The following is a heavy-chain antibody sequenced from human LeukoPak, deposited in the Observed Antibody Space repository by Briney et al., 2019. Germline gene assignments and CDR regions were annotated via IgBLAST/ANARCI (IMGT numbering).Heavy chain of an antibody. Sequence: SQTLSLTCTVSGGSISSDDYYWSWIPQPPGKVLEWVGSIYSSGTTYYNPSLKSRVTISIDTSKNQFSLKLSSVTAADTALYYCARASIITNSWYWFGHWGQGTLVTVSS. V-gene: IGHV4-30-4*01. CDR3: ARASIITNSWYWFGH. J-gene: IGHJ5*02. D-gene: IGHD5-24*01. CDR1: GGSISSDDYY. CDR2: IYSSGTT.